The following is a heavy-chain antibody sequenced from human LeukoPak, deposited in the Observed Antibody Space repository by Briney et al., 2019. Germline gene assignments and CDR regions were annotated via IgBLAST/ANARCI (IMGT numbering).Heavy chain of an antibody. CDR1: GGSISSYY. J-gene: IGHJ5*02. V-gene: IGHV4-59*12. CDR2: IYYSGST. D-gene: IGHD3-10*01. CDR3: ARGMLAVTRWFDP. Sequence: SETLSLTCTVSGGSISSYYWSWIRQPPGKGLEWIGYIYYSGSTNYNPSLKSRITISVDTSKNQFSLKVNSVTAADTAVYYCARGMLAVTRWFDPWGQGTLVTVSS.